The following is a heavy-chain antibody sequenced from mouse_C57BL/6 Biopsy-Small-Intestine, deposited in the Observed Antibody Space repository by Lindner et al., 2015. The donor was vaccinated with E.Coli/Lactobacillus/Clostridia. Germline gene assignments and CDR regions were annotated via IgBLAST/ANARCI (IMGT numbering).Heavy chain of an antibody. V-gene: IGHV1-9*01. Sequence: VQLQESGPGLVKPGASVKMSCKASGYTLTDYYMHWVKQSHGKSLEWIGEILPGSGSTDYTEKFKGKATFTADTSSNTAYMQLSSLTTEDSAIYYCARKFGPYYFDYWGQGTTLTVSS. CDR3: ARKFGPYYFDY. CDR1: GYTLTDYY. CDR2: ILPGSGST. J-gene: IGHJ2*01.